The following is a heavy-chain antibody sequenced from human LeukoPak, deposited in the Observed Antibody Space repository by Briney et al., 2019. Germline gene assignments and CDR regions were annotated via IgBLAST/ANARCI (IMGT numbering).Heavy chain of an antibody. D-gene: IGHD2-15*01. CDR3: IRDCFGQSCFSAS. Sequence: SETLSLTCTVSGYSISSGYNWAWIRQPPGKGLEWIGSISHGGRTFYTPSLQSRITISLDTTKNQFSLNLTSVTAADTAVYYCIRDCFGQSCFSASWGQGTLVAVSS. V-gene: IGHV4-38-2*02. J-gene: IGHJ5*02. CDR2: ISHGGRT. CDR1: GYSISSGYN.